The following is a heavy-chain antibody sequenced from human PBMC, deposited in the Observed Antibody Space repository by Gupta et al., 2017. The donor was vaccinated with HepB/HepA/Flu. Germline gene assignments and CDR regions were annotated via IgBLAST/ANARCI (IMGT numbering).Heavy chain of an antibody. CDR3: ARAQISSCSSTSCYTGILWYFDL. Sequence: EVQLVESGGGLVQPGGSLRLSCAASGFTFSSYWMSWVRQAPGKGLEWVANIKQDGSEKYYVDSVKGRFTISRDNAKNSLYLQMNSLRAEDTAVYYCARAQISSCSSTSCYTGILWYFDLWGRGTLVTVSS. J-gene: IGHJ2*01. CDR2: IKQDGSEK. D-gene: IGHD2-2*02. CDR1: GFTFSSYW. V-gene: IGHV3-7*01.